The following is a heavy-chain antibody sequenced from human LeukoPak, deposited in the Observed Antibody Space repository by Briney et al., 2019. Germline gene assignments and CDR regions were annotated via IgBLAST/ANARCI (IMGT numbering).Heavy chain of an antibody. CDR2: INPSDGST. D-gene: IGHD3-22*01. Sequence: ASVKVSCKASGYTFPRYYMHWVRPAPGQGLAWMGIINPSDGSTSYAQKFQGRVTMTRDMSTSTVYMELSSLRSEDTAVYYCARGRSYFDSSQCVYWGQGTLVTVPS. CDR3: ARGRSYFDSSQCVY. J-gene: IGHJ4*02. CDR1: GYTFPRYY. V-gene: IGHV1-46*01.